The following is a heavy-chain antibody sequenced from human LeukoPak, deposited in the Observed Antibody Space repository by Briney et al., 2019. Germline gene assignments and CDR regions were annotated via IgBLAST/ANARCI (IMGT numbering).Heavy chain of an antibody. CDR3: ARSVLWFGDMAY. CDR2: IYYSGDT. Sequence: SETLSLTCTVSGGSISGYSRSWIRHSPGGELEWIGYIYYSGDTAYNPSLRSQVTMSVDTSKNQLSLQLSSVTTADTAVYYCARSVLWFGDMAYWGQGTLVTVSS. V-gene: IGHV4-59*12. D-gene: IGHD3-10*01. J-gene: IGHJ4*02. CDR1: GGSISGYS.